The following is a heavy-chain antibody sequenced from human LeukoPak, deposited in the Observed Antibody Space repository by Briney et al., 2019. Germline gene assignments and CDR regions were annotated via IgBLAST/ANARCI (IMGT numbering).Heavy chain of an antibody. J-gene: IGHJ5*02. CDR3: AKGDSGSYYDNWFDP. CDR2: IRSKAYGGTT. Sequence: GGSLRLSCTASGFTFGDYVMSWVRQAPGKGLEWVGFIRSKAYGGTTKNAASVKGRFTISRDNSKNSLYLQMNSLRTEDTAFYYCAKGDSGSYYDNWFDPWGQGTLVTVSS. V-gene: IGHV3-49*04. D-gene: IGHD1-26*01. CDR1: GFTFGDYV.